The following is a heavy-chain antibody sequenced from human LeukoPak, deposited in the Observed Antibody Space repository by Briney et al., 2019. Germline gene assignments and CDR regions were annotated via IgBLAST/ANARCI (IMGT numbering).Heavy chain of an antibody. CDR2: IYYSGTT. CDR3: ARPYYGDTEYYFDY. D-gene: IGHD4-17*01. V-gene: IGHV4-4*02. J-gene: IGHJ4*02. CDR1: GVSTTSSSW. Sequence: PSETLSLTCTISGVSTTSSSWWSWVRQPPGEGLEWIGQIYYSGTTDYNPSLESRVTISLDKSKSQFFLKLNSVTAADTAVYYCARPYYGDTEYYFDYWGQGILVTVSS.